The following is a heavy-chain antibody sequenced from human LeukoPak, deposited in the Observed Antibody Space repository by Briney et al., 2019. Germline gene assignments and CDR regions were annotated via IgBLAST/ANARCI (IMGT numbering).Heavy chain of an antibody. Sequence: SETLSLTCTVSGGSISSGGYYWSWIRQHPGKGLEWIGYIYYSGSTYYNPSLKSRVTISVDTSKNQFSLKLSSVTAADTAVYYCAGDEAAAVRSWGQGTLVTVSS. J-gene: IGHJ4*02. V-gene: IGHV4-31*03. D-gene: IGHD6-13*01. CDR2: IYYSGST. CDR1: GGSISSGGYY. CDR3: AGDEAAAVRS.